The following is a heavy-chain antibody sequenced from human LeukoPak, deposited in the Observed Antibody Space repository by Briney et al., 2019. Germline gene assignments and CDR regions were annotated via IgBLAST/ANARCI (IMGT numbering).Heavy chain of an antibody. CDR1: GYTFTSYY. J-gene: IGHJ6*02. V-gene: IGHV1-46*01. CDR3: AAQGIGTTFDMDV. CDR2: INPSGGST. Sequence: ASVKVSCKASGYTFTSYYMHWVRQAPGQGLEWMGIINPSGGSTSYAQKFQGRVTMTRDTSTSTVYMELSSLRSEDTAVYYCAAQGIGTTFDMDVRGQGTTVTVSS. D-gene: IGHD1-7*01.